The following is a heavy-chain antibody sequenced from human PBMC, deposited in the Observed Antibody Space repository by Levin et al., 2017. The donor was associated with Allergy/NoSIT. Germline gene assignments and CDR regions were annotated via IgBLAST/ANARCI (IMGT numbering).Heavy chain of an antibody. CDR2: LGSIGIGSTT. V-gene: IGHV3-48*03. CDR1: EFTVKDYE. J-gene: IGHJ4*02. D-gene: IGHD1-26*01. CDR3: ARGGSSLTNGLDY. Sequence: GGSLRLSCAASEFTVKDYEFNWVRQAPGKGLEWISYLGSIGIGSTTYYADSVKGRFTISRDDAKNSPELQMNNLRREDRAFYCCARGGSSLTNGLDYWGQGTLVTVSS.